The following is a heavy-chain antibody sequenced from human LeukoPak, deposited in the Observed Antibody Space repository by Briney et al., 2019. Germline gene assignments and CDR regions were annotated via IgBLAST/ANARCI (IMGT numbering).Heavy chain of an antibody. Sequence: GGSLRLSCAASGFTFDDYAMHWVRQAPGKGLEWVSLISGDGGSTYYADSVKGRFTISRDNSKNSLYLQMNSLRTEGTALYYCAKDTLGGYYDSSGATDYWGQGTLVTVSS. V-gene: IGHV3-43*02. D-gene: IGHD3-22*01. CDR3: AKDTLGGYYDSSGATDY. CDR1: GFTFDDYA. CDR2: ISGDGGST. J-gene: IGHJ4*02.